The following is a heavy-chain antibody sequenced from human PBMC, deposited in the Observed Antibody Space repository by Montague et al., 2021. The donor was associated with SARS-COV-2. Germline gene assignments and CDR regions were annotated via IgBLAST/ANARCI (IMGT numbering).Heavy chain of an antibody. J-gene: IGHJ6*02. CDR1: GFSLSTSGMC. V-gene: IGHV2-70*01. D-gene: IGHD6-13*01. Sequence: PALVKPTQTLTLTCTFSGFSLSTSGMCVSWIRQPPGKALEWLALIDWDDDKYYSTSLKTRLTISKDTSKNQVVLTMTNMDPVDTATYYCARILGEKQLAPPYDDYYGMDVWGQGTTVTVSS. CDR3: ARILGEKQLAPPYDDYYGMDV. CDR2: IDWDDDK.